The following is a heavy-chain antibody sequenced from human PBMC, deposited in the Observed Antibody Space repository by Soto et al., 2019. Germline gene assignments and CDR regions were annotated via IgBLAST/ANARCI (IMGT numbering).Heavy chain of an antibody. CDR3: ATPYYYGSGSFQNTNWFDP. Sequence: SETLSLTCTVSGGSISSSSDYWGWIRQPPGKGQEWIGSIYYSGSTYYNPSLKSRVTISVDTSKNQFSLKLSSVTAADAAVYYCATPYYYGSGSFQNTNWFDPWGQGTLVTVSS. D-gene: IGHD3-10*01. J-gene: IGHJ5*02. CDR1: GGSISSSSDY. CDR2: IYYSGST. V-gene: IGHV4-39*01.